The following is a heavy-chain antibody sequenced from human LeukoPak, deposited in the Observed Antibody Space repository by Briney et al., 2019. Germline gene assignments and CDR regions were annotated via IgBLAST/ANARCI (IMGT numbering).Heavy chain of an antibody. CDR3: ARALDYYDSSGYYSNHNWFDP. CDR1: GYTFTGYY. Sequence: VASVKVSCKASGYTFTGYYMHWVRQAPGQGLEWMGWINPNSGGTNYAQKFQGRVTMTRDTSISTAYMELSRLRFDDRAVYYCARALDYYDSSGYYSNHNWFDPWGQGTLVTVSS. CDR2: INPNSGGT. J-gene: IGHJ5*02. V-gene: IGHV1-2*02. D-gene: IGHD3-22*01.